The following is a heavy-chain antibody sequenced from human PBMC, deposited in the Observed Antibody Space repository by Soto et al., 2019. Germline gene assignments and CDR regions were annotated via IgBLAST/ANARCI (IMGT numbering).Heavy chain of an antibody. CDR2: ITSSSTYI. CDR3: ARAHSTGWHYFDY. Sequence: GGSLRLSCAASGFTFSSFAMSWVRQAPGKGLEWVSSITSSSTYIYYADSVKGRFTISRDNAKNSLYLQMNSLRAEDTAVYYCARAHSTGWHYFDYWGPGTLVTVSS. J-gene: IGHJ4*02. V-gene: IGHV3-21*01. D-gene: IGHD6-19*01. CDR1: GFTFSSFA.